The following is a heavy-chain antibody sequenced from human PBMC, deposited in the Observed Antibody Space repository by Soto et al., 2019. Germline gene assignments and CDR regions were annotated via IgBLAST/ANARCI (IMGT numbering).Heavy chain of an antibody. CDR1: GGSISSYY. CDR3: ARDQGYGSLFDY. CDR2: IYYSGST. Sequence: SETLSLTCPVSGGSISSYYWSWIRQPPGKGLEWIVYIYYSGSTNYNPSLKSRVTISVXXXXXXFXLXLXSXPAAXTAVYYCARDQGYGSLFDYWGQGTLVTVSS. D-gene: IGHD5-18*01. V-gene: IGHV4-59*01. J-gene: IGHJ4*02.